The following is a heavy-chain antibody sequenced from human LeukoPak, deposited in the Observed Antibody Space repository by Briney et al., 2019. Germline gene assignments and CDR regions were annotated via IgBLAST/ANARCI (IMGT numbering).Heavy chain of an antibody. V-gene: IGHV1-69*05. J-gene: IGHJ6*03. Sequence: SVTVSCKASGGTFSSYAISWVRQAPGQGLEWMGGIIPIFGTANYAQKFQGRVTITTDESTSTAYLKLSSLRSEDTAVYYSARVPIGPGRIYYYYMDVWGKGTTVTVSS. CDR1: GGTFSSYA. D-gene: IGHD2-15*01. CDR2: IIPIFGTA. CDR3: ARVPIGPGRIYYYYMDV.